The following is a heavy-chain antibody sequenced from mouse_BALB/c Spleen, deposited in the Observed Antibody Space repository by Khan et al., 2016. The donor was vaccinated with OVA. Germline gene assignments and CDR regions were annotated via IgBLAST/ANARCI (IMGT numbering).Heavy chain of an antibody. CDR3: YRKYDYDDGLAY. CDR2: IWSGGST. CDR1: GFSLTTYG. V-gene: IGHV2-2*02. Sequence: VQLQESGPGLVPPSQSLSITCTVSGFSLTTYGVHWVRQPPGKGLEWLGVIWSGGSTDYNVAFISRLSISKDSSKSQVFFKMNSLQVNDTAIYLCYRKYDYDDGLAYWGQGTLVTVSA. D-gene: IGHD2-4*01. J-gene: IGHJ3*01.